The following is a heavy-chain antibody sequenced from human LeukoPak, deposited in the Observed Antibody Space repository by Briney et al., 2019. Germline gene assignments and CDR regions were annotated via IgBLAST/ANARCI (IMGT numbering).Heavy chain of an antibody. V-gene: IGHV4-34*01. CDR3: ARTLYDFWSGYYTGGNWFDP. Sequence: SETLSLTCAVYGGSFSGYYWSWIRQPPWKGLEWIGEINHSGSTNYNPSLKSRVTISVDTSKNQFSLKLSTVTAADTAVYYCARTLYDFWSGYYTGGNWFDPWGQGTLVTVSS. D-gene: IGHD3-3*01. CDR1: GGSFSGYY. J-gene: IGHJ5*02. CDR2: INHSGST.